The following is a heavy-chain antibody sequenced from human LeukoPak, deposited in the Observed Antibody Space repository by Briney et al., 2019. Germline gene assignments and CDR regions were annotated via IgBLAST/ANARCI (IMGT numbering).Heavy chain of an antibody. CDR2: ISSNGGST. D-gene: IGHD3-10*01. CDR3: ARADYGSGSFDY. V-gene: IGHV3-64*01. Sequence: GGSLRLSCAASGFTFSSYAMHWVRQAPGKGLEYVSAISSNGGSTYYANSVMGRFTISRDNSKNTLYLQMGSLRAEDMAVYYCARADYGSGSFDYWGQGTLVTVSS. J-gene: IGHJ4*02. CDR1: GFTFSSYA.